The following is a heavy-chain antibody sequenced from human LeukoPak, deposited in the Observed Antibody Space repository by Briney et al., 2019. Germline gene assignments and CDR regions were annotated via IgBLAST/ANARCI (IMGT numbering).Heavy chain of an antibody. CDR3: ARGRGGQDLYWYFDL. CDR2: ISWDGGRI. CDR1: GFTFDDYA. D-gene: IGHD2-15*01. Sequence: GGSLRLSCAASGFTFDDYAMHWVRQAPGKGLEWVSLISWDGGRIHYADSVKGRFTISRDNSKNSLYLQMNSLRAEDTALYYCARGRGGQDLYWYFDLWGRGTLVTVSS. J-gene: IGHJ2*01. V-gene: IGHV3-43D*04.